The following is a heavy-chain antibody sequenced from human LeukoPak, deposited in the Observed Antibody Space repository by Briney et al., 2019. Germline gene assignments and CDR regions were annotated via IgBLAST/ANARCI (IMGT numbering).Heavy chain of an antibody. D-gene: IGHD3-10*01. CDR3: AKVLYGSGHYYYYGMDV. J-gene: IGHJ6*02. CDR1: GFTFANYA. V-gene: IGHV3-23*01. CDR2: ISGSGGST. Sequence: GGSLRLSCAASGFTFANYAMSWVRQAPGKGLEWVSAISGSGGSTYYADSVKGRFTISRDNSKNTLYLQMNSLRAEDTAVYYCAKVLYGSGHYYYYGMDVWGQGTTVTVSS.